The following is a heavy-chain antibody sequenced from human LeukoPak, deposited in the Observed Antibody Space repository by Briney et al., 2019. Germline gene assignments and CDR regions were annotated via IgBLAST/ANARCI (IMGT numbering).Heavy chain of an antibody. D-gene: IGHD6-13*01. CDR3: ARGGYSSSWYAGGDYYYYYMDV. J-gene: IGHJ6*03. Sequence: ASVKVSCKASGYTFTSYGISWVRQAPGQGLEWMGWISAYNGNTNYAQKLQGRVTMTTDTSTSTAYMELRSLSSDDTAVYYCARGGYSSSWYAGGDYYYYYMDVWGKGTTVTISS. CDR2: ISAYNGNT. V-gene: IGHV1-18*01. CDR1: GYTFTSYG.